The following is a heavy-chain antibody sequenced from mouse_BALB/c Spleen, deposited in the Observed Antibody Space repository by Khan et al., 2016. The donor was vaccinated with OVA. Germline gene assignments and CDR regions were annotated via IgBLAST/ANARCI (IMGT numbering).Heavy chain of an antibody. V-gene: IGHV9-2-1*01. CDR1: GYTFTDYS. CDR3: ARMDDYDWSWFAY. D-gene: IGHD2-4*01. Sequence: QVQLKQSGPELKKPGETVKISCKASGYTFTDYSMHWVKQAPGKGLKWMGWINTETGEPTFADDFKGRFAFSLETSASTAYLQINNLTNEDTATYFCARMDDYDWSWFAYWGQGNLVTVSA. CDR2: INTETGEP. J-gene: IGHJ3*01.